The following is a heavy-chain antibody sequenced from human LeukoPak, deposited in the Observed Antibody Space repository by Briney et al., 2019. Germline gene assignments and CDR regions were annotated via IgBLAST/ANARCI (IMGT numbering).Heavy chain of an antibody. CDR1: GFTFSSYS. D-gene: IGHD2-2*01. CDR2: ISSSSSYI. Sequence: PGGSLRLSCAASGFTFSSYSMNWVRQAPGKGLEWVSSISSSSSYIYYADSVKGRFTISRDNAKNSLYLQMNSLRAEDTAVYYCARGVPSGYCSSTSCPYYFDYWGQGTLVTVSS. J-gene: IGHJ4*02. V-gene: IGHV3-21*01. CDR3: ARGVPSGYCSSTSCPYYFDY.